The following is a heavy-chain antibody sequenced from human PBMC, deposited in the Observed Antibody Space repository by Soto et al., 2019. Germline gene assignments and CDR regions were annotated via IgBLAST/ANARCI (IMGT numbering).Heavy chain of an antibody. D-gene: IGHD2-15*01. CDR2: TNSDGSTS. J-gene: IGHJ6*03. CDR3: ARGDCVGGSCYSLAGSFYYYMDV. CDR1: GFTFSNYW. Sequence: EVQLVESGGGLVQPGGSLRLSCAASGFTFSNYWMYWVRQAPGKGLVWVSRTNSDGSTSSYADSVKGRFTIXXXNAKTXXXXXXXXXXXXXXXXXXCARGDCVGGSCYSLAGSFYYYMDVWGKGTT. V-gene: IGHV3-74*01.